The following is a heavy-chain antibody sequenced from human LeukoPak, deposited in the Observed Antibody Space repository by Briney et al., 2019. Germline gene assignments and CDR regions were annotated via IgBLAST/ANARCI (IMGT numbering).Heavy chain of an antibody. CDR1: GFTFSNAW. V-gene: IGHV3-15*01. D-gene: IGHD3-22*01. Sequence: GGSLRLSCAASGFTFSNAWMSWVRQAPGKGLEWVGRIKSKTDGGTTDYAAPVKGRFTISRNDSKNTLYLQMNSLKTEDTAVYYCTTLYYYDSSGYLVDYWGQGTLVTVSS. CDR3: TTLYYYDSSGYLVDY. CDR2: IKSKTDGGTT. J-gene: IGHJ4*02.